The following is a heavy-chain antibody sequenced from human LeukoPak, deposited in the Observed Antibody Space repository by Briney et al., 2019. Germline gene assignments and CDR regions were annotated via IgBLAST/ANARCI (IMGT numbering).Heavy chain of an antibody. D-gene: IGHD3-22*01. CDR3: ARDRGYYDSSGSYYFDY. J-gene: IGHJ4*02. CDR2: IYTSGST. Sequence: SETLSLTCTVSGGSMSSYYWSWIRQPAGKGLEWIGRIYTSGSTNYNPSLKSRVTMSVGTSKNQFSLKLRSVTAADTAVYYCARDRGYYDSSGSYYFDYWGQGTLVTVSS. V-gene: IGHV4-4*07. CDR1: GGSMSSYY.